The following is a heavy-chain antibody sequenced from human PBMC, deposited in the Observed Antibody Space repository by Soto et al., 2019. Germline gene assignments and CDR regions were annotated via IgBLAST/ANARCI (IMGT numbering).Heavy chain of an antibody. D-gene: IGHD1-7*01. CDR3: ARDLGRSNWNYARHFDY. V-gene: IGHV4-4*02. Sequence: PSETLSLTCAVSGGSISSSNWWSWVRQPPGKGLEWIGEIYHSGSTNYNPSLKSRVTISVDKSKNQFSLKLSSVTAADTAVYYCARDLGRSNWNYARHFDYWGQGTLVTVSS. J-gene: IGHJ4*02. CDR2: IYHSGST. CDR1: GGSISSSNW.